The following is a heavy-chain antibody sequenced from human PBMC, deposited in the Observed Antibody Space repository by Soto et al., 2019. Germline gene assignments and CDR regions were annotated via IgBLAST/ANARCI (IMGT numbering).Heavy chain of an antibody. D-gene: IGHD5-12*01. Sequence: SVKVSCKASGGTFSSYAISWVRQAPGQGLEWMGGIIPIFGTANYAQKFQGRVTITADKSTSTAYMELSSLRSEDTAVYYCARGGDSGYEPGGYYYGMDVWGQGTTVTVSS. V-gene: IGHV1-69*06. J-gene: IGHJ6*02. CDR1: GGTFSSYA. CDR2: IIPIFGTA. CDR3: ARGGDSGYEPGGYYYGMDV.